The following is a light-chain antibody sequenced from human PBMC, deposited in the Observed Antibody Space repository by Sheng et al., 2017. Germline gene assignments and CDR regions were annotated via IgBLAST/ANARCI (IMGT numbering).Light chain of an antibody. J-gene: IGLJ3*02. CDR1: NSNFENIY. Sequence: QFVLTQPPSVSAAPGQRVAISCSGSNSNFENIYVSWFQQLPGTAPKLLIHENNKRPSGIPDRFSGSKSGTSVTLGITGLQTGDEADYYCAAWDDSLKGLWVFGGGTKVTVL. CDR2: ENN. CDR3: AAWDDSLKGLWV. V-gene: IGLV1-51*02.